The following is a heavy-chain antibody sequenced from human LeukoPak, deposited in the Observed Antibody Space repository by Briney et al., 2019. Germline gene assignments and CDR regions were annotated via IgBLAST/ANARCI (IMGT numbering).Heavy chain of an antibody. CDR1: GYTFTGYY. CDR3: ARTQEQLAAEGFDY. J-gene: IGHJ4*02. Sequence: GASVKVSCKASGYTFTGYYMHWVRQAPGQGLEWMGWINPNSGGTNYAQKFQGRVTMTRDTSISTAYMELSRLRSDDTAVYYCARTQEQLAAEGFDYWGQGTLVTVSS. V-gene: IGHV1-2*02. D-gene: IGHD6-6*01. CDR2: INPNSGGT.